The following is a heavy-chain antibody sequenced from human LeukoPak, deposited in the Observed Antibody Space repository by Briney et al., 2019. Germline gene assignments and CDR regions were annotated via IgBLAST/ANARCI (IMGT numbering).Heavy chain of an antibody. D-gene: IGHD2-15*01. Sequence: ASVKVSCKVSGYTLTELSIHWVRQAPGKGLEWMGGFDPEDRETIYTQKFQGRVTMTEDTSTDTAYMELSSLRSEDTAVYYCATYLGYCSGGRCYTFDYWGQGTLVTVSS. CDR1: GYTLTELS. V-gene: IGHV1-24*01. CDR3: ATYLGYCSGGRCYTFDY. CDR2: FDPEDRET. J-gene: IGHJ4*02.